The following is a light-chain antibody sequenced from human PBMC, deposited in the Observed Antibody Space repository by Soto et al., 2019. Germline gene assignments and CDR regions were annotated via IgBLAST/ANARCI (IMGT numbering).Light chain of an antibody. CDR3: QQYGGSPPIT. J-gene: IGKJ5*01. V-gene: IGKV3-20*01. Sequence: EIVLTQSPGTLSLSPGERATLSCRASQSVSSRYLTWYQQKPGQAPRLLIYGASSRATGIPDRFRGSGSGTDFTLTISRLEPEDFAVYSCQQYGGSPPITFGQGTRLEIK. CDR2: GAS. CDR1: QSVSSRY.